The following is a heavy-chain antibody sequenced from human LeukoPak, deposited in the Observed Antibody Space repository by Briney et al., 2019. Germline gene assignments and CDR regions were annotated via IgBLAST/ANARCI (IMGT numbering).Heavy chain of an antibody. CDR1: GYTFTGYY. CDR3: ARSASEAAAGEDWFDP. Sequence: ASVKVSCKTSGYTFTGYYMHWVRQAPGQGLEWMGWINPNSGGTNYAQKFQGRVTMTRDTSISTAYMELSRLRSDDTAGYYCARSASEAAAGEDWFDPWGQGTLVTVSS. V-gene: IGHV1-2*02. D-gene: IGHD6-13*01. CDR2: INPNSGGT. J-gene: IGHJ5*02.